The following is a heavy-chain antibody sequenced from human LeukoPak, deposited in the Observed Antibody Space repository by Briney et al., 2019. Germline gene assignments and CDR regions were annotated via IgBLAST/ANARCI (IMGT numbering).Heavy chain of an antibody. CDR1: GFTFSTYA. CDR2: IGSSGFDT. Sequence: GGSLRLSCTAAGFTFSTYAMGWARQAPGKGLEWISGIGSSGFDTYYADSAKGRFTISRDNSKNTLYLQMNSLRAEDTAVYYCAKDRLAYCSSTTCSYFDYWGQGTLVTVSS. V-gene: IGHV3-23*01. D-gene: IGHD2-2*01. J-gene: IGHJ4*02. CDR3: AKDRLAYCSSTTCSYFDY.